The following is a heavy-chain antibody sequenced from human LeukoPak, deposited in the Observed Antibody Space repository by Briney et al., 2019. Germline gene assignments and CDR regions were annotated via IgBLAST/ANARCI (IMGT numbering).Heavy chain of an antibody. Sequence: GESLKISCKGSGYSFTSYWIGWVRQMPGKGLEWMGIIYPGDSDTRYSPSLQGQVTISADKSISTAYLQWSSLKASDTAMYYCARQGYCRGGSCYPYYYYYYGMDVWGQGTTVTVSS. D-gene: IGHD2-15*01. CDR3: ARQGYCRGGSCYPYYYYYYGMDV. V-gene: IGHV5-51*01. J-gene: IGHJ6*02. CDR2: IYPGDSDT. CDR1: GYSFTSYW.